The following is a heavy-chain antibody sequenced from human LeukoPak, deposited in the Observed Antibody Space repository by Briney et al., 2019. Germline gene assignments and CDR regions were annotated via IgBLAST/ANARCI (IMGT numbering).Heavy chain of an antibody. J-gene: IGHJ4*02. Sequence: PSQTLSLTCTVSGGSISSGGYYWSWIRQHPGKGLEWIGYIYYSGSTYYNPSLKSRVTISVDTSKNQFSLKLSSVTAADTAVYYCARVSYDSSGYKEGDQQHFDYWGQGTLVTVSS. CDR1: GGSISSGGYY. V-gene: IGHV4-31*03. CDR3: ARVSYDSSGYKEGDQQHFDY. CDR2: IYYSGST. D-gene: IGHD3-22*01.